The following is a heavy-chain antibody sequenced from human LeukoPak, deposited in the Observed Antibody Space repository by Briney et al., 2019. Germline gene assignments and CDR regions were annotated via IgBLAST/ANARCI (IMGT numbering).Heavy chain of an antibody. D-gene: IGHD6-19*01. CDR1: GFTFSSYS. CDR3: ARDLGLWLVQSDFDI. J-gene: IGHJ3*02. V-gene: IGHV3-21*01. Sequence: GGSLRLSCAASGFTFSSYSMNWVRQAPGKGLEWVSSISSSSSYIYYADSVKGRFTISRDNAKNSLYLQMNSLRAEDTAVYYCARDLGLWLVQSDFDIWGQGTMVTVSS. CDR2: ISSSSSYI.